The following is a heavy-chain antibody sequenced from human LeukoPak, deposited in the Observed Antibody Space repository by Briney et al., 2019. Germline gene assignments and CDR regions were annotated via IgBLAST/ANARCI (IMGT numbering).Heavy chain of an antibody. D-gene: IGHD6-13*01. CDR2: ISAYNGNT. CDR1: GYTFTGYY. CDR3: ARDLGEQQLVLGPHPFDY. J-gene: IGHJ4*02. Sequence: ASVKVSCKASGYTFTGYYMHWVRQAPGQGLEWMGWISAYNGNTSYAQKLQGRVTMTTDTSTSTAYMELRSLRSDDTAVYYCARDLGEQQLVLGPHPFDYWGQGTLVTVSS. V-gene: IGHV1-18*04.